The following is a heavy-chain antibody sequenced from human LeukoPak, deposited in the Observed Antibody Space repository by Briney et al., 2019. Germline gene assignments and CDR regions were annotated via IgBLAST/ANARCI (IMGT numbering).Heavy chain of an antibody. J-gene: IGHJ3*02. CDR3: ARARDYYDSSGRAAFDI. Sequence: ASVKVSCKASGYTFTSYDINCVRQATGQGLEWMGWMNPNSGNTGYAQKFQGRVTMTRNTSISTAYMELSSLRSEDTAVYYCARARDYYDSSGRAAFDIWGQGTIVTVSS. CDR1: GYTFTSYD. CDR2: MNPNSGNT. D-gene: IGHD3-22*01. V-gene: IGHV1-8*01.